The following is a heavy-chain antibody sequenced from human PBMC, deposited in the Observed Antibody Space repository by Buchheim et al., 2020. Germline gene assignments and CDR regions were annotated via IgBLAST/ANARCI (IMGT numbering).Heavy chain of an antibody. Sequence: EVQLLESGGGLVQPGGSLRLSCAASGFTFSSYAMSWVRQAPGKGLEWVSAISGSGGSTYYADSVKGRFTISRDNSKNTLYLQMNSLGAEDTAVYYSARMEYCSGGSCSQIDYWGQGTL. V-gene: IGHV3-23*01. J-gene: IGHJ4*02. CDR3: ARMEYCSGGSCSQIDY. CDR2: ISGSGGST. D-gene: IGHD2-15*01. CDR1: GFTFSSYA.